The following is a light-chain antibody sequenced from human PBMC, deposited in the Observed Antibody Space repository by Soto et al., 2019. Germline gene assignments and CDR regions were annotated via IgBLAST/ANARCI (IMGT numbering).Light chain of an antibody. Sequence: DAVMTQSPLSLPVTLGQPASISCRSSQSLIYSDGNTYLSWFQQRPGQSPRRLIYTVSNRDSGVADRFSARGSGTDFTLKISRVEAEDVGIYYRMHGTHWPPGYTFGQGNKVDLK. J-gene: IGKJ2*01. CDR1: QSLIYSDGNTY. CDR3: MHGTHWPPGYT. V-gene: IGKV2-30*01. CDR2: TVS.